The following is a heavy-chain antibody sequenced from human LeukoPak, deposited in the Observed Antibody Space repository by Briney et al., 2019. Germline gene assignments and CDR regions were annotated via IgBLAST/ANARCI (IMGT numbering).Heavy chain of an antibody. V-gene: IGHV3-66*01. J-gene: IGHJ4*02. CDR3: ARVATGYLPFDS. D-gene: IGHD3-9*01. Sequence: GGSLRLSCAASGFTVSSNSMIWVRQAPGKGLEWVSVIYSGGSTFYADSVEGRFTISRDNSKNTLHFQMNSLRAEDTAVYYCARVATGYLPFDSWGQGTLVTVSS. CDR1: GFTVSSNS. CDR2: IYSGGST.